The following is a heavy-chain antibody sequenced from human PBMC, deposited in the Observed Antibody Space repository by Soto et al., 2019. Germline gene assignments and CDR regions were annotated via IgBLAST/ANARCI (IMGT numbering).Heavy chain of an antibody. D-gene: IGHD2-15*01. J-gene: IGHJ4*02. CDR2: IKQDGSVE. CDR1: GFTFSSYW. V-gene: IGHV3-7*03. CDR3: ARGRIFQ. Sequence: EVQLVESGGGLVQPGGSLRLSCEASGFTFSSYWMSWVRQAPGKGLEWVANIKQDGSVEYNVDSVKGRFTISRDNAKNSLYMQMNSLRAEDPAVYYCARGRIFQGGQGTLVTVSS.